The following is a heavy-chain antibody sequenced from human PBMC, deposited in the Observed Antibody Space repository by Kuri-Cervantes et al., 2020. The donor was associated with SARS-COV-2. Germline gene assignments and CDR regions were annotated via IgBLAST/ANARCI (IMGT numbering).Heavy chain of an antibody. D-gene: IGHD3-10*01. CDR3: ARRITMVRVAWVYFDY. V-gene: IGHV3-53*01. CDR2: IYSGGST. J-gene: IGHJ4*02. CDR1: GFTVSSNY. Sequence: GESLKISCAASGFTVSSNYMSWVRQAPGKGLEWVSVIYSGGSTYYADSVKGRFTISRDTSKNPLYLQMNSLRAEDTAVYYCARRITMVRVAWVYFDYWGQGTLVTVSS.